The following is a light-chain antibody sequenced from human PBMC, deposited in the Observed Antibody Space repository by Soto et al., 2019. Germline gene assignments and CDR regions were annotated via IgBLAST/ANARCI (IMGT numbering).Light chain of an antibody. J-gene: IGKJ1*01. V-gene: IGKV1-5*01. CDR3: QQFSLYWA. CDR2: NAD. CDR1: QDINRW. Sequence: DIQTTQAPSTLSASVGVRVTITGRASQDINRWLAWYQQKPGKAPKLLIYNADTLESGVPSRFSGSGYGTEFILTISSLQPDDFATYYCQQFSLYWAFGQGTKVDIK.